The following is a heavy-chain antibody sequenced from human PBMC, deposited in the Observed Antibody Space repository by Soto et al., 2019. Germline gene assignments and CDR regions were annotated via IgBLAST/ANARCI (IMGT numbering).Heavy chain of an antibody. V-gene: IGHV1-8*01. D-gene: IGHD5-12*01. CDR1: GYTFTSFD. J-gene: IGHJ6*02. CDR2: MNPNSGNT. Sequence: ASVKVSCKASGYTFTSFDINWVRQATGQRLEWMGWMNPNSGNTDYAQKFQGRVTITADESTSTVYMELSGLRSDDTAVYYCARDKDRLQLGGNYYYILDVWGQGTTVTVSS. CDR3: ARDKDRLQLGGNYYYILDV.